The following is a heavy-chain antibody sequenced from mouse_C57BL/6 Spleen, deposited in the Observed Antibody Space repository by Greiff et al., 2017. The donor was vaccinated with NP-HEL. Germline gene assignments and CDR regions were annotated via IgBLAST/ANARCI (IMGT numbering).Heavy chain of an antibody. CDR2: IYPRSGNT. V-gene: IGHV1-81*01. Sequence: VQLQQSGAELARPGASVKLSCKASGYTFTSYGIRWVKQRTGQGLEWIGEIYPRSGNTYYNEKFKGKATLTADKSSSTAYLELRSLTSADAAVYCCARAMTPVVATVYFDYWGQGTTLTVSS. CDR3: ARAMTPVVATVYFDY. D-gene: IGHD1-1*01. CDR1: GYTFTSYG. J-gene: IGHJ2*01.